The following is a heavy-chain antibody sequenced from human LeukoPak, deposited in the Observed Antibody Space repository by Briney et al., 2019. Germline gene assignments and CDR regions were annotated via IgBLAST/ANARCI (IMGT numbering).Heavy chain of an antibody. J-gene: IGHJ3*02. CDR2: IYYSGST. CDR1: GGSISSYY. D-gene: IGHD3-9*01. V-gene: IGHV4-59*01. CDR3: ARGVGYDILTGYYERFGAFDI. Sequence: KPWETLSLTCTVSGGSISSYYWSWVRQPPGKGLEWIGYIYYSGSTNYNPSLKSRVTISVDTSKNQFSLKLSSVPAADTAVYYCARGVGYDILTGYYERFGAFDIWGQGTMVTVSS.